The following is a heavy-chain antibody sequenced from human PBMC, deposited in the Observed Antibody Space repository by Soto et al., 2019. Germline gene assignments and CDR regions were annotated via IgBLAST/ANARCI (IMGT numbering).Heavy chain of an antibody. D-gene: IGHD4-17*01. Sequence: ASVKVSCKASGYTFTSYAMHWVRQAPGQRLEWMGWISAGNGNTKYSQKFQGRVTITRDTSASTAYMELSSLRSEDTAVYYCARESVYTVTTHYYYYMDVWGKGTTVTVSS. J-gene: IGHJ6*03. CDR3: ARESVYTVTTHYYYYMDV. CDR1: GYTFTSYA. CDR2: ISAGNGNT. V-gene: IGHV1-3*01.